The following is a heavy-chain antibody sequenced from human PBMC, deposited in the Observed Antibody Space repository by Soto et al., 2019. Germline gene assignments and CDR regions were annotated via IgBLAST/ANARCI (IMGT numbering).Heavy chain of an antibody. CDR1: GGSISSSSYY. V-gene: IGHV4-39*01. Sequence: PSETLSLTCTVSGGSISSSSYYWGWIRQPPGKGLEWIGSIYYSGSTYYNPSLKSRVTISVDTSKNQFSLKLSSVTAADTAVYYCVRWRDYGDYFDYWGQGPLVTVSS. CDR3: VRWRDYGDYFDY. D-gene: IGHD4-17*01. J-gene: IGHJ4*02. CDR2: IYYSGST.